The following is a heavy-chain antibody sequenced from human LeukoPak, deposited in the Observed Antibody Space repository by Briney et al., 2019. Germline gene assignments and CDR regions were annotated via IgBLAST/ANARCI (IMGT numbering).Heavy chain of an antibody. CDR1: GFTVSSDY. D-gene: IGHD2-21*01. Sequence: PGGSLRLSCAASGFTVSSDYMSWVRQAPGKGLEWVSVIYSGGSTYYADSVKGRFTISRDNSKNTLYLQMNSLRAEDTAVYYCASVIGAGYYYGMDVWGQGTTVTVS. J-gene: IGHJ6*02. CDR3: ASVIGAGYYYGMDV. CDR2: IYSGGST. V-gene: IGHV3-53*01.